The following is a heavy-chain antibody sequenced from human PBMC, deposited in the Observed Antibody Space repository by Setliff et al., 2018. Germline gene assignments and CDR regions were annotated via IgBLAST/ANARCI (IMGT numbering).Heavy chain of an antibody. CDR2: IHASGSP. V-gene: IGHV4-61*02. J-gene: IGHJ4*02. CDR1: GGSITRGSFD. Sequence: SETLSLTCTVSGGSITRGSFDWSWIRQPAGKKLEWIGRIHASGSPDYNPSFKSRVTISSDTSKSQFSLRLSSVTAADTAVYYCARQRRIWNDLDYFDYWGQGTLVTVSS. CDR3: ARQRRIWNDLDYFDY. D-gene: IGHD1-1*01.